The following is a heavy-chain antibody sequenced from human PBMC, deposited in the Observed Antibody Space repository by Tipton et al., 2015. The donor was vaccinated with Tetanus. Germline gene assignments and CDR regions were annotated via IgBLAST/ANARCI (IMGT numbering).Heavy chain of an antibody. V-gene: IGHV4-59*01. CDR3: ATRGYSYGLNY. J-gene: IGHJ4*02. CDR1: GGSISSYY. D-gene: IGHD5-18*01. CDR2: IYYSGST. Sequence: TLSLTCTVSGGSISSYYWSWIRQPPGKGLEWIGYIYYSGSTNYNPSLKSRVTISVDTSKNQFSLKLSSVTAADTAVYYCATRGYSYGLNYWGQGTLVTVSS.